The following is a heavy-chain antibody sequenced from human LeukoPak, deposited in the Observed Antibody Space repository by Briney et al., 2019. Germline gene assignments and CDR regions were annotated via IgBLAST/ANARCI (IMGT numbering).Heavy chain of an antibody. D-gene: IGHD1-26*01. CDR3: VRWRREPVSGSYIDY. Sequence: SETLSLTCTVSGDSISSYYWSWIRQPPGKGLEWIGYIYYSGCTNYNPSLKSRVTISVDTSKNQFSLKLSSVTAADTAVYYCVRWRREPVSGSYIDYWGQGTLVTVSS. V-gene: IGHV4-59*08. CDR2: IYYSGCT. CDR1: GDSISSYY. J-gene: IGHJ4*02.